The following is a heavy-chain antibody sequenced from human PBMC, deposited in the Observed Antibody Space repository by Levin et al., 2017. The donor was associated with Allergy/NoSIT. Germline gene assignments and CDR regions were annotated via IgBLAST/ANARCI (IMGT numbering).Heavy chain of an antibody. V-gene: IGHV4-30-4*01. J-gene: IGHJ4*02. Sequence: SETLSLTCTVSGGSISSGDYYWSWIRQPPGTGLEWIGYIYYSGSTYYNPSLKSRVTISVDTSKNQFSLKLSSVTAADTAVYYCARGVSSGHFDYWGQGTLVTVSS. CDR3: ARGVSSGHFDY. D-gene: IGHD3-10*01. CDR1: GGSISSGDYY. CDR2: IYYSGST.